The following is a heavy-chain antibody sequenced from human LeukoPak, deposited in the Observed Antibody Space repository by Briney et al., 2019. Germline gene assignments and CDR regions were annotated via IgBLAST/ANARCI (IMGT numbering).Heavy chain of an antibody. V-gene: IGHV4-59*08. CDR3: ASFSGSYYQVGY. D-gene: IGHD1-26*01. CDR1: GGSISSYY. J-gene: IGHJ4*02. Sequence: PSETLSLTCTVSGGSISSYYWSWIRQPPGKGLEWIGYIYYSGSTNYNPSLKSRVTISVDTSKNQFPLKLSSVTAADTAVYYCASFSGSYYQVGYWGQGTLVTVSS. CDR2: IYYSGST.